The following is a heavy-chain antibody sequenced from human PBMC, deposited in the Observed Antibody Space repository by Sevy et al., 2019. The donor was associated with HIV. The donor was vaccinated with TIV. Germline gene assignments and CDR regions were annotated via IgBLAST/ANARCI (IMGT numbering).Heavy chain of an antibody. Sequence: ASVKVSCKASGYTFTGYYMHWVRQAPGQGLEWMGWINPNSGGTNYAKKFQGRVTMTRDTSISTAYMEMSRLRSDDTAVYYCARDEEDIVVVPAAGWFDPWGQGTLVTVSS. D-gene: IGHD2-2*01. CDR1: GYTFTGYY. J-gene: IGHJ5*02. CDR3: ARDEEDIVVVPAAGWFDP. CDR2: INPNSGGT. V-gene: IGHV1-2*02.